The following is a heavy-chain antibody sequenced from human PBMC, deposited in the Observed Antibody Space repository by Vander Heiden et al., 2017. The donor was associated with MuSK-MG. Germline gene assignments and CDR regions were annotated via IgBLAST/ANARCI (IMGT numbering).Heavy chain of an antibody. CDR1: GFTFRNYA. D-gene: IGHD5-12*01. CDR2: IGGSGDST. Sequence: EVQLLESGGGLVQPGESLRLSCAASGFTFRNYAMSWVRQAPGKGLEWVSAIGGSGDSTYYADAVKGRFTISRDNSKNTLYLQMSRLRADDTAVYYCASSRGYSGYEYDYWGQGTLVTVSS. J-gene: IGHJ4*02. CDR3: ASSRGYSGYEYDY. V-gene: IGHV3-23*01.